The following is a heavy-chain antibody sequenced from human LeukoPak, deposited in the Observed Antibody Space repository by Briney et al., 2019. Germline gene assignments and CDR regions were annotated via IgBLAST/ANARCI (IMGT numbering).Heavy chain of an antibody. CDR2: ISSSGSTI. J-gene: IGHJ4*02. Sequence: GGSLRLSCAASGFTFSDYYMSWIRQAPGKGLEWVSYISSSGSTIYYADSVKGRFTISRDNAKNSLYLQMNSLRAEDTAVYYCARSSESYRLEPFDYWGQGTLVTVSS. V-gene: IGHV3-11*01. CDR1: GFTFSDYY. CDR3: ARSSESYRLEPFDY. D-gene: IGHD3-16*02.